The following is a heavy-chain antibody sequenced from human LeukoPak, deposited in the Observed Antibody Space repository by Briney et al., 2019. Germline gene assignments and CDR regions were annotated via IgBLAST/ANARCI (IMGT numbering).Heavy chain of an antibody. V-gene: IGHV1-8*01. CDR3: ARTYCSGGSCYSEYFDL. CDR2: MNPNSGNT. CDR1: GYTFTSYD. D-gene: IGHD2-15*01. Sequence: EASVKVSCKASGYTFTSYDINWVRQATGQGLEWMGWMNPNSGNTGYAQKFQGRVTMTRNTSISTAYMELSSLRSEDTAVYYCARTYCSGGSCYSEYFDLWGRGTLVTVSS. J-gene: IGHJ2*01.